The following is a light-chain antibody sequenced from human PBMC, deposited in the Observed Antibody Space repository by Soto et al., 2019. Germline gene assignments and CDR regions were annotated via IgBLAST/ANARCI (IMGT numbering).Light chain of an antibody. CDR1: SSNIGSNT. Sequence: QSVLTQPPSASGTPGQRVTISCSGSSSNIGSNTVNWYQHLPGTAPKLLIYSNNQRPSGVPDRVSGSKSGTSASLAICELDSEDEADYYCAAWAASLNGYGFGSGTKLTVL. CDR2: SNN. V-gene: IGLV1-44*01. J-gene: IGLJ2*01. CDR3: AAWAASLNGYG.